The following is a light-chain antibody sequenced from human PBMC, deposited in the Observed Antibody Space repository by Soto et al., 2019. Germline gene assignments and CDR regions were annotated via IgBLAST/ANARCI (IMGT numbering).Light chain of an antibody. Sequence: EIVLTQSPGTLSLSPGERATLSCRASQSVNNYLTWYQQKPSQAPRLLIYGASSRATGIPDRFSGSGSGTDFTLTISRLEPEDFAVYYCQQYGDSPLTFGGGTKVEIK. CDR1: QSVNNY. CDR3: QQYGDSPLT. J-gene: IGKJ4*01. V-gene: IGKV3-20*01. CDR2: GAS.